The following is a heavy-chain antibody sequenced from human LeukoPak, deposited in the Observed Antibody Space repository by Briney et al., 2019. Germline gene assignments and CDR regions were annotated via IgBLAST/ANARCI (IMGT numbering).Heavy chain of an antibody. CDR1: GFTFSSYS. Sequence: GGSLRLSCAASGFTFSSYSMNWVRQAPGKGLEWVSSISSSSSYIYYADSVKGRFTISRDNAKNSVYLQMNSLRAEDTAVYYCAKSGVVVAALERGVANWIDRWGQGTRVTVSS. J-gene: IGHJ5*02. D-gene: IGHD2-15*01. CDR3: AKSGVVVAALERGVANWIDR. V-gene: IGHV3-21*01. CDR2: ISSSSSYI.